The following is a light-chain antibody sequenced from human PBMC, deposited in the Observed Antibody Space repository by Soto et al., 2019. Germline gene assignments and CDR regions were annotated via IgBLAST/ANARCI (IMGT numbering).Light chain of an antibody. V-gene: IGKV3-15*01. CDR2: GAS. CDR3: HQYNYWPPWT. J-gene: IGKJ1*01. CDR1: QSISTN. Sequence: EIVMTQSPTTLSVSAGERATLSCRTSQSISTNLAWYQQKPGQAPRLLIYGASTRAPGIPARFSDSGSGTEFTLTISSLQSEDFAVYYCHQYNYWPPWTFGQGTKVEIK.